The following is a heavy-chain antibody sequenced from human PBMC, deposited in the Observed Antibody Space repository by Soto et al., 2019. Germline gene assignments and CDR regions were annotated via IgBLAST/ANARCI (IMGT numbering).Heavy chain of an antibody. CDR2: ISSSGSTI. J-gene: IGHJ4*02. V-gene: IGHV3-11*01. CDR3: ARDRSIAVAGPTELDY. CDR1: GFTFSDYY. D-gene: IGHD6-19*01. Sequence: GGSLRLSCAASGFTFSDYYMSWIRQAPGKGLEWVSYISSSGSTIYYADSVKGRFTISRDNAKNSLYLQMNSLRAEDTAVYYCARDRSIAVAGPTELDYWGQGTLVTVSS.